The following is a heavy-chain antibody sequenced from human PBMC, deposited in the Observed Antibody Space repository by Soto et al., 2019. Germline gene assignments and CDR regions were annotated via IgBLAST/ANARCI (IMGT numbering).Heavy chain of an antibody. D-gene: IGHD5-18*01. J-gene: IGHJ6*02. CDR1: GFTFSSYS. CDR2: ISSSSSTI. Sequence: PGGSLRLSCAASGFTFSSYSMNWVRQAPGRGLEWVSYISSSSSTIYYADSVKGRFTISRDNAKNSLYLQMNSLRDEDTAVYYCARDFGYSYGRRVHYGMDVWGQGTTVTVSS. V-gene: IGHV3-48*02. CDR3: ARDFGYSYGRRVHYGMDV.